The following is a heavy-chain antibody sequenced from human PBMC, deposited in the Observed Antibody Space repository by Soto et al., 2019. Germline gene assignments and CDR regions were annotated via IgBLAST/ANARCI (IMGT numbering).Heavy chain of an antibody. Sequence: GGSLRLSCAASGFTFSSYAMSWVRQAPGKGLEWVSAISGSGGSTYYADSVKGRFTISRDNSKNTLYLQMNSLRAEDTAGYYGGKGLPGGNCGWLFSFDIWGQGTMVTVSS. CDR2: ISGSGGST. CDR3: GKGLPGGNCGWLFSFDI. V-gene: IGHV3-23*01. CDR1: GFTFSSYA. D-gene: IGHD3-9*01. J-gene: IGHJ3*02.